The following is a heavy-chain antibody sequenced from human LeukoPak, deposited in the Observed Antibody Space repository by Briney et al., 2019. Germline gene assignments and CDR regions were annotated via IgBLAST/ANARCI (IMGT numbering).Heavy chain of an antibody. CDR2: ISHSGST. V-gene: IGHV4-34*01. Sequence: SETLSLTCAVYGGSFSGYYWSWIRQPPGKGLEWIGEISHSGSTNYNPSLKSRVTISVDTSKNQFSLKLSSVTAADTAVYYCARSTAVTIFDYWGQGTLVTVSS. CDR1: GGSFSGYY. D-gene: IGHD4-17*01. J-gene: IGHJ4*02. CDR3: ARSTAVTIFDY.